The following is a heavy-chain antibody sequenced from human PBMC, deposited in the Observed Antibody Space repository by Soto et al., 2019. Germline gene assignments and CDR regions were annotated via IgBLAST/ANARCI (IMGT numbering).Heavy chain of an antibody. CDR2: ISYDGSNK. CDR3: SREWCGYNTEFDY. V-gene: IGHV3-30-3*01. CDR1: GFTFGSYA. D-gene: IGHD5-12*01. Sequence: QVQLVESGGGVVQPGRSLRLSCAASGFTFGSYAMHWVRQAPGKGLEWVAVISYDGSNKYYADSVKGRFTISRDKSKNTLYLQMNSLRPEDTSVYYCSREWCGYNTEFDYWGQGTLVTVSS. J-gene: IGHJ4*02.